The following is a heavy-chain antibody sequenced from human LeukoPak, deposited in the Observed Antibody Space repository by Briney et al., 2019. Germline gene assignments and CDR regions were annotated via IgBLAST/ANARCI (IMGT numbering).Heavy chain of an antibody. D-gene: IGHD1-7*01. CDR3: TRRELGLPPNY. J-gene: IGHJ4*02. Sequence: SETLSLTCTVSGGSISSGDYYWSWIRQPPGKGLEWIGYIYYSGSTYYNPSLKSRVTISVDTSKNQFSLKLSSVTAADTAVYYCTRRELGLPPNYWGQGTLVTVSS. V-gene: IGHV4-30-4*01. CDR2: IYYSGST. CDR1: GGSISSGDYY.